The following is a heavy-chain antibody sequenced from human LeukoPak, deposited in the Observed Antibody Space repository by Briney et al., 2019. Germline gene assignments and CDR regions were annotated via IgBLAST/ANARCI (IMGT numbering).Heavy chain of an antibody. CDR3: ARASVLLSADF. CDR2: INHSGST. CDR1: GGSFSGYY. V-gene: IGHV4-34*01. D-gene: IGHD3-10*01. Sequence: SETLSLTCAVYGGSFSGYYWSWIRQPPGKGLEWIGEINHSGSTNYNPSLKSRVTISVDTSKNQFSLRLTSVTAADTAVYYCARASVLLSADFWGQGTLVTVSS. J-gene: IGHJ4*02.